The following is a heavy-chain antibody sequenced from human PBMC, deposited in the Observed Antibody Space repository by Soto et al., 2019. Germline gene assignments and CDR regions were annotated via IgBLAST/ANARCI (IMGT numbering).Heavy chain of an antibody. D-gene: IGHD6-13*01. J-gene: IGHJ4*02. V-gene: IGHV3-23*01. CDR3: EKVSPYSSSWYFFDY. CDR2: ISGSGGST. Sequence: GGSLRLSCAASGFTFSSYVMSWVRQAPGKGLEWVSAISGSGGSTYYADSVKGRFTISRDNSKTTLYLQMNSLRAEDTAVYYCEKVSPYSSSWYFFDYWGQGTLVTVSS. CDR1: GFTFSSYV.